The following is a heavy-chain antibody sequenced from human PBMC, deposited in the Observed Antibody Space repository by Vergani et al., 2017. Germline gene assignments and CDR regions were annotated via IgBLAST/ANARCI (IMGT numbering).Heavy chain of an antibody. V-gene: IGHV1-3*01. J-gene: IGHJ2*01. CDR3: ARKIGSWVDFDL. Sequence: QVQLVQSGAEVKKPGASVKVSCKASGYTFTSYAMPWVRQAPGQRLEWIGWINAGNGNTKYSQKFQGRVTITRDTSASTAYMELSSLRSEDTAVYYCARKIGSWVDFDLWGRGTLVTVSS. CDR2: INAGNGNT. D-gene: IGHD6-13*01. CDR1: GYTFTSYA.